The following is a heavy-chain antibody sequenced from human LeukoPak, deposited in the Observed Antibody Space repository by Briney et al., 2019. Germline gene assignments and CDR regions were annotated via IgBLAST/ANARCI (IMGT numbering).Heavy chain of an antibody. CDR2: IFYSGST. CDR3: ARGVSGWYPSAAHFDY. Sequence: SETLSLTCTVSGASIGSYYWSWIRQPPGKGLEWIGYIFYSGSTNYNPSLKSRVTISVDTSKNQFSLKLSSVTAADTAVYYCARGVSGWYPSAAHFDYWGQGTLVTVSS. D-gene: IGHD6-19*01. V-gene: IGHV4-59*12. J-gene: IGHJ4*02. CDR1: GASIGSYY.